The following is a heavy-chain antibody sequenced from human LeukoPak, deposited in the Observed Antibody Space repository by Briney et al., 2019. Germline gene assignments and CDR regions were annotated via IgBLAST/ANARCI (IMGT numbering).Heavy chain of an antibody. D-gene: IGHD3-10*02. CDR3: AELGITMIGGV. CDR2: ISSIGSTI. Sequence: PRRSLRLSCAASGFTFSSYEMNWVRQAPGKGLEWVSYISSIGSTIYYADSVKGRFTISRDNAKNSLYLQMNSLRAEDTAVYYCAELGITMIGGVWGKGTTVTISS. J-gene: IGHJ6*04. CDR1: GFTFSSYE. V-gene: IGHV3-48*03.